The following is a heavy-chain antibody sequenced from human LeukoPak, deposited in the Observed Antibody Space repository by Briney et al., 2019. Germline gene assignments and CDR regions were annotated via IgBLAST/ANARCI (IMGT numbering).Heavy chain of an antibody. Sequence: GSLRLSCSASGFFFSDYWLHWVLHPPGKGLVWGSANDTVGSRKTYADFVRGRFTISRDNARNTVHLQKNSLTVEDTGVYYCVRVGGGSDDWVAPWGQGTLVTVSS. CDR1: GFFFSDYW. V-gene: IGHV3-74*03. CDR2: NDTVGSRK. J-gene: IGHJ5*02. CDR3: VRVGGGSDDWVAP. D-gene: IGHD1-26*01.